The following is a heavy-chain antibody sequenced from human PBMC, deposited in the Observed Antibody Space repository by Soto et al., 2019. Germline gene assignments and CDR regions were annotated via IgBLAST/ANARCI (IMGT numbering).Heavy chain of an antibody. D-gene: IGHD1-26*01. CDR3: SGGVGDAF. Sequence: EVHLVESGGGLVQTGGSLRLSCAIFESTVRRDWMNWVRQAPGKGLEWVAHTNQDGSKKYYVDSVKGRFTISRDNAKNTLYLQMDDLKAGDKAMYYCSGGVGDAFWGQGTLVTVSS. CDR1: ESTVRRDW. J-gene: IGHJ4*02. V-gene: IGHV3-7*04. CDR2: TNQDGSKK.